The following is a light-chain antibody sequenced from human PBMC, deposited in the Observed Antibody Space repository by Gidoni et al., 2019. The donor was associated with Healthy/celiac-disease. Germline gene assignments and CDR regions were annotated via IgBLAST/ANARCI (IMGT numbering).Light chain of an antibody. CDR1: SSNIGAGYD. CDR2: GNS. J-gene: IGLJ2*01. V-gene: IGLV1-40*01. CDR3: QSYDSSLSGSV. Sequence: QSVLPQPPSVSGAPGQRVTISGTGSSSNIGAGYDVHWYQQLPGTAPKLLIYGNSNRPSGVPDRCSGSKSGTSASLAITGLQAEDEADYYCQSYDSSLSGSVFGGGTKLTVL.